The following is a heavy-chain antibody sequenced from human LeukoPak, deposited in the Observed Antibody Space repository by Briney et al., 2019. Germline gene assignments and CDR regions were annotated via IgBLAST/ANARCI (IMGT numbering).Heavy chain of an antibody. J-gene: IGHJ4*02. Sequence: KPGGSLRLSCAASGFTFSSYSMNWVRQAPGKGLEWVSSISSSSSYIYYADSVKGRFTISRDNAKNSLFLQMNSLRVEDTAVYYCATDLNWGFDYWGQGTLVTVSS. CDR2: ISSSSSYI. CDR1: GFTFSSYS. D-gene: IGHD7-27*01. CDR3: ATDLNWGFDY. V-gene: IGHV3-21*01.